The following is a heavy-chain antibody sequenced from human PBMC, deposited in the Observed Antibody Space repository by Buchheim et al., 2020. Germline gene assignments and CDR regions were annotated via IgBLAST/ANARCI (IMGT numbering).Heavy chain of an antibody. J-gene: IGHJ4*02. Sequence: QVQLVQSGAEVKKPGASVKVSCKASGYTFTSYYMHWVRQAPGQGLEWMGIINPSGGSTSYAQKFQGRGTMTRDTYTSTVYMELSSLRSEDTAVYYCARDGVTIFGVVITTYYFDYWGQGTL. CDR2: INPSGGST. D-gene: IGHD3-3*01. CDR1: GYTFTSYY. CDR3: ARDGVTIFGVVITTYYFDY. V-gene: IGHV1-46*01.